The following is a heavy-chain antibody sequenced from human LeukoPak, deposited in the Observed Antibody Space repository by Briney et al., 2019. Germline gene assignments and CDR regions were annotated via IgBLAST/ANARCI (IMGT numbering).Heavy chain of an antibody. Sequence: GGSLKLSCAASGFTVSSSYMSWVRQAPGKGLEWVSVIHSGGNIYYADSVKGRFTISRDNSKNTLYLQMNSLRAEDTAVYYCTRDLNSGGSCWGQGTLVTVSS. D-gene: IGHD2-15*01. CDR2: IHSGGNI. CDR1: GFTVSSSY. J-gene: IGHJ4*02. V-gene: IGHV3-53*01. CDR3: TRDLNSGGSC.